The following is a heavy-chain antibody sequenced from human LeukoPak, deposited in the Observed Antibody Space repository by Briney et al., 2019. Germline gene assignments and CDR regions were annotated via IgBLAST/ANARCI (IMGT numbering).Heavy chain of an antibody. CDR2: IYYRGST. D-gene: IGHD1-26*01. V-gene: IGHV4-39*01. Sequence: PSETLSLTCTVSGGSISSSSYYWGWIRQPPGKGLEWIGSIYYRGSTYYNPSLKSRVTISVDTSNNQFSLKLSSVTAADTAVYYCARRETGVSSGSYYVEDYFDYWGQGTLVTVSS. CDR3: ARRETGVSSGSYYVEDYFDY. CDR1: GGSISSSSYY. J-gene: IGHJ4*02.